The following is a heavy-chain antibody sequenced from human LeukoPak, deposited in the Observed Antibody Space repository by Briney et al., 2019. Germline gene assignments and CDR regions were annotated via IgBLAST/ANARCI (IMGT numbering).Heavy chain of an antibody. CDR1: GGSISSYY. CDR3: ARDVKAGTTRYNWFDP. CDR2: TYTSGST. D-gene: IGHD1-7*01. Sequence: SETLSLTCTVSGGSISSYYWSWIRQPAGKGLEWIGRTYTSGSTNYNPSLKSRVTMSVDTSKNQFSLKLSSVTAADTAVYYCARDVKAGTTRYNWFDPWGQGTLVTVSS. V-gene: IGHV4-4*07. J-gene: IGHJ5*02.